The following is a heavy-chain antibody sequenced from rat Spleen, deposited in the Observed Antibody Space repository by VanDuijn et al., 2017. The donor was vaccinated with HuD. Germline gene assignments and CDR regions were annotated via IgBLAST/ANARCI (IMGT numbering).Heavy chain of an antibody. V-gene: IGHV5-31*01. Sequence: EVKLVESGGGLVQPGRSLKLSCAASGFTFNNYWMTWIRQAPGKGLEWVASVLHTGGNTYYPDSVKGRFTISRDNAKSTLYLQMDSLRSEDTATYYCTRDNVYSSYHYFDYWGQGVMVTVSS. D-gene: IGHD1-2*01. CDR1: GFTFNNYW. CDR2: VLHTGGNT. J-gene: IGHJ2*01. CDR3: TRDNVYSSYHYFDY.